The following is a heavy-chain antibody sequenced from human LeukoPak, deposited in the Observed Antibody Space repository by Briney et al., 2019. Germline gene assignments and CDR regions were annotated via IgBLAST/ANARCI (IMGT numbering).Heavy chain of an antibody. CDR2: MKHDGSAK. CDR3: ATTTRGDS. Sequence: PGGSLRLSCVVSGFNFGDHWMTWVRQAPGKGLEWVANMKHDGSAKNYVDSVKGRFSISRDNDKNSVYLKMNSLRVEDTAVYYCATTTRGDSWGQGTLVTVSS. V-gene: IGHV3-7*01. J-gene: IGHJ4*02. D-gene: IGHD4-11*01. CDR1: GFNFGDHW.